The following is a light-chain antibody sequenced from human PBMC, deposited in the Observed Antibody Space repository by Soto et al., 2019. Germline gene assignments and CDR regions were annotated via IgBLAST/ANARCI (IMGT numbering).Light chain of an antibody. J-gene: IGLJ1*01. V-gene: IGLV2-14*01. CDR3: QSYDSTLSARYV. CDR2: EVS. Sequence: QSALTQPAPVSGSPGQSITISCTGTSSDVGGYNYVSWYQQHPGKAPKLMIYEVSNRPSGVSNRFSGSKSGTSASLAITGLQAEDEGDYYCQSYDSTLSARYVFGTGTKVTVL. CDR1: SSDVGGYNY.